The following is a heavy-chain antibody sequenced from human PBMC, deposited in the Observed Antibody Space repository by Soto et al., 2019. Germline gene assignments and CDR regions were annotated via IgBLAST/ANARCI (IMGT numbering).Heavy chain of an antibody. V-gene: IGHV3-33*01. J-gene: IGHJ6*02. CDR2: IWYDGSNK. Sequence: PGGSLRLSCAASGFTFNSYGMHWVRQAPGKGLEWVAVIWYDGSNKYYADSVKGRFTISRDNSKNTLYLQMNSLRAEDTAVYYCARDRSWYGMDVWGQGTTVTVSS. CDR3: ARDRSWYGMDV. CDR1: GFTFNSYG. D-gene: IGHD6-13*01.